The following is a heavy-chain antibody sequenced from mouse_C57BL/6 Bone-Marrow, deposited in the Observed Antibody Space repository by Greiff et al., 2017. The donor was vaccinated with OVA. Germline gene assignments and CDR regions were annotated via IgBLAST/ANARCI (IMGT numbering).Heavy chain of an antibody. V-gene: IGHV1-64*01. CDR2: IHPISGST. D-gene: IGHD4-1*01. Sequence: QVQLQQPGAELVKPGASVKLSCKASGYTFTSYWMHWVKQRPGQGLEWIGMIHPISGSTNYNEKFKSKATLTVDKSSSTAYMQLSSLTSEDSAVYYCARPGTDYFDYWGQGTTLTVSS. J-gene: IGHJ2*01. CDR3: ARPGTDYFDY. CDR1: GYTFTSYW.